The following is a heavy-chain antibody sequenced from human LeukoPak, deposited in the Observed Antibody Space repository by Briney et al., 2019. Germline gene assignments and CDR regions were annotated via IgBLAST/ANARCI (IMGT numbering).Heavy chain of an antibody. CDR2: MNPNSGNT. CDR1: GYTFTSYD. CDR3: ALYYDFWSCYYDAFDI. D-gene: IGHD3-3*01. V-gene: IGHV1-8*03. Sequence: ASVKVSCKASGYTFTSYDINWVRQATGQGLEWMGWMNPNSGNTGYAQKFQGRVTITRNTSISTAYMELSSLRSEDTAVYYCALYYDFWSCYYDAFDIWGQGTMGTVTS. J-gene: IGHJ3*02.